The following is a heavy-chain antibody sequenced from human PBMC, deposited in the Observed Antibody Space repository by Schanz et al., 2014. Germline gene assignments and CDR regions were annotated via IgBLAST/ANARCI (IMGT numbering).Heavy chain of an antibody. D-gene: IGHD3-16*01. J-gene: IGHJ4*02. CDR1: GFIFSDHY. Sequence: VQLVESGGGLVKPGGSLRLSCAASGFIFSDHYMDWVRQAPGKGLEWVGRITNKPNNYNTEYAASVKGRFTISRDDSRNSLYLQMSSLKTEDTAVYYCVRLDVHDYWGQGTLVTVSA. V-gene: IGHV3-72*01. CDR2: ITNKPNNYNT. CDR3: VRLDVHDY.